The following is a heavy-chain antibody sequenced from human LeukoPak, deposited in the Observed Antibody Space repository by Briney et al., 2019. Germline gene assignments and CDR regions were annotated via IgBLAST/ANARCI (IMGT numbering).Heavy chain of an antibody. CDR2: VQDGGFT. CDR3: ARMILREGFYFDS. V-gene: IGHV4-39*01. CDR1: GGSFISTSHY. Sequence: PAETLSLTCTASGGSFISTSHYWVWVRQSPGTGLQWIGSVQDGGFTYYKPSFKSRATISLDTSKNLLSLNVTSVTAADAAVYYCARMILREGFYFDSWGQGTLVTVSS. J-gene: IGHJ4*02. D-gene: IGHD3/OR15-3a*01.